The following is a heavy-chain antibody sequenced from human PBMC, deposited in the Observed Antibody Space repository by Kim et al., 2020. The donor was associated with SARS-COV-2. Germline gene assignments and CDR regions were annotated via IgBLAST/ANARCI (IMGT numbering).Heavy chain of an antibody. CDR2: INPSGGTT. D-gene: IGHD3-10*01. J-gene: IGHJ4*02. CDR3: AREVVRGVIGY. Sequence: ASVKVSCKASGYTFTTYYLHWVRQAPGQGLEWMGIINPSGGTTTYAQKFQGRVTMTRDTSTSTVYMELSSLRSEDTAVYYCAREVVRGVIGYWGQGTLVTVSS. CDR1: GYTFTTYY. V-gene: IGHV1-46*01.